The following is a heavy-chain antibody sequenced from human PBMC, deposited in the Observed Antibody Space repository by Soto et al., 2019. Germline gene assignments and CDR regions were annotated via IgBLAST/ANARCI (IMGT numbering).Heavy chain of an antibody. J-gene: IGHJ4*02. CDR2: ISYDGSNK. CDR1: GFIFSSYA. V-gene: IGHV3-30*18. Sequence: QVQLVESGGGVVQPGRSLRLSCAASGFIFSSYAVHWVRQAPGKGLEWVAVISYDGSNKYYADSVKGRFTISRDNSKNTLYLQMNSLRAEDTAVYYCAKYELSTSLDYWGQGTLVTVSS. D-gene: IGHD6-6*01. CDR3: AKYELSTSLDY.